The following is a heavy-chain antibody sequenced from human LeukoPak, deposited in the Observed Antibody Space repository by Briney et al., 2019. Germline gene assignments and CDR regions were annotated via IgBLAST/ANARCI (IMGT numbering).Heavy chain of an antibody. V-gene: IGHV3-23*01. CDR2: ISGSGGST. D-gene: IGHD6-13*01. J-gene: IGHJ4*02. CDR3: AKALAGAAARNFDY. Sequence: GGSLRLSCAASGFTFSSYAMSWVRQAPGKGLEWVSGISGSGGSTYYADSVKGRFTISRDDSKNALYLQMNSLRAEDTAIYYCAKALAGAAARNFDYWGQGTLVTVSS. CDR1: GFTFSSYA.